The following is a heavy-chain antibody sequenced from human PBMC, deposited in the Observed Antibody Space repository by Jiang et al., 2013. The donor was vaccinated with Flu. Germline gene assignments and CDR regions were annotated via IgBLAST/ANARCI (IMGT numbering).Heavy chain of an antibody. V-gene: IGHV3-7*03. CDR2: IKQDGSEK. J-gene: IGHJ4*02. CDR3: ARDRERLFDY. D-gene: IGHD1-1*01. Sequence: ANIKQDGSEKYYVDSVKGRFTISRDNAKNSLYLQMNSLRAEDTAVYYCARDRERLFDYWGQGTLVTVSS.